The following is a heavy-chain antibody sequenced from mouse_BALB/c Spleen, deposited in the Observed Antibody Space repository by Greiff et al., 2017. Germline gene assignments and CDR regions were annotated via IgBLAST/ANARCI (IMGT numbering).Heavy chain of an antibody. J-gene: IGHJ4*01. CDR2: ISSGGSYT. CDR1: GFTFSSYG. Sequence: EVKLMESGGDLVKPGGSLKLSCAASGFTFSSYGMSWVRQTPDKRLEWVATISSGGSYTYYPDSVKGRFTISRDNAKNTLYLQMSSLKSEDTAMYYCARHTTATYAMDYWGQGTSVTVSS. D-gene: IGHD1-2*01. V-gene: IGHV5-6*01. CDR3: ARHTTATYAMDY.